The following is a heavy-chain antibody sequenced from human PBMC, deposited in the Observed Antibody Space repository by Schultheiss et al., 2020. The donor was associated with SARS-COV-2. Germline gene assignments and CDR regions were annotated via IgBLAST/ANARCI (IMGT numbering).Heavy chain of an antibody. Sequence: ASVKVSCKASGYTFTSYGISWVRQAPGQGLEWMGWISAYNGNTNYAQKLQGRVTMTTDTSTSTAYMELSSLRSEDTAVYYCARRIAVAGSIDYWGQGTLVTVSS. CDR3: ARRIAVAGSIDY. CDR1: GYTFTSYG. J-gene: IGHJ4*02. D-gene: IGHD6-19*01. CDR2: ISAYNGNT. V-gene: IGHV1-18*01.